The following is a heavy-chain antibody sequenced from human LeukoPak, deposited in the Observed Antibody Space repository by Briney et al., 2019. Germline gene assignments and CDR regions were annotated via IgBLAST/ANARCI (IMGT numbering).Heavy chain of an antibody. V-gene: IGHV4-31*03. Sequence: SETLSLTCSVSGVSISSGGYYWSWLRQHPGEGLEWIGYIFFSGSTYYNPYLKSRVNISVDTSENHFSLKVTSVTAADTAVYYCARVVAGLAALDVWGQGTLVTVSS. CDR1: GVSISSGGYY. CDR2: IFFSGST. CDR3: ARVVAGLAALDV. J-gene: IGHJ3*01. D-gene: IGHD3-3*02.